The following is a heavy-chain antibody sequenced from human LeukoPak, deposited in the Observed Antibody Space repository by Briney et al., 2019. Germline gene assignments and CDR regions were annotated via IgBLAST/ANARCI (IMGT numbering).Heavy chain of an antibody. Sequence: GESLQISCKGSGSTFTSYWIGWVRQLPGKGLEWMAIIYPGESDTRYSPSFQGQVTISADKSISTPYLQWSSLKASDTAMYYCARGCRAVAGTGGDYWGQGTLVTVSS. CDR2: IYPGESDT. D-gene: IGHD6-19*01. CDR1: GSTFTSYW. CDR3: ARGCRAVAGTGGDY. V-gene: IGHV5-51*01. J-gene: IGHJ4*02.